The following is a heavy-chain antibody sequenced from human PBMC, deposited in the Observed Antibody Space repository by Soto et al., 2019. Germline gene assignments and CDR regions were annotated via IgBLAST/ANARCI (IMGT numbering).Heavy chain of an antibody. D-gene: IGHD3-10*01. Sequence: EVQLLESGGGLVQPGGSLRLSCAASGFTFTIYAISWVRQAPGKGLEWVSAITSSGGSTYYADSVKGRFTISRDNSKNTLYLQMNSLRAEDTAVYYCAKYYYTSGSLLHQKALIDYWGQGTLVTVSS. CDR2: ITSSGGST. J-gene: IGHJ4*02. V-gene: IGHV3-23*01. CDR3: AKYYYTSGSLLHQKALIDY. CDR1: GFTFTIYA.